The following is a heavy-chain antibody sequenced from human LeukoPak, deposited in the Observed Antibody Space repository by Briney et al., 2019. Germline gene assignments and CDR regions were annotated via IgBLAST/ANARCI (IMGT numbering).Heavy chain of an antibody. CDR3: AREELYYDSSGYPDW. V-gene: IGHV3-7*01. Sequence: GGSLRLSCAASGFTFSSYWMSWVRQAPGKGLEWVANIKQDGSEKYYVDSVKGRFTISRDNAKNSLYLQMNSLRAEDTAVYYCAREELYYDSSGYPDWWGQGTLVTVSS. J-gene: IGHJ4*02. D-gene: IGHD3-22*01. CDR2: IKQDGSEK. CDR1: GFTFSSYW.